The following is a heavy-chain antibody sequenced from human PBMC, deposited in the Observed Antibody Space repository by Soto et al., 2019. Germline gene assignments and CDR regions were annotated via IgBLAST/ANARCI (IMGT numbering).Heavy chain of an antibody. J-gene: IGHJ4*02. Sequence: SETMSLTCTVSGGCIRSYYWSWIRQPPGKGLEWIGYIYYSGSTNYNPSLKSRVTITVDTSKNQFSLNLSSVTAADTAVYYCARHHDSWGQGTLFTVSS. CDR3: ARHHDS. V-gene: IGHV4-59*08. CDR2: IYYSGST. CDR1: GGCIRSYY.